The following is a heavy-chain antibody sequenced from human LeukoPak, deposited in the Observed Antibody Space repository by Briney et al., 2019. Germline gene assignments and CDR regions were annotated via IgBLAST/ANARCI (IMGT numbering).Heavy chain of an antibody. V-gene: IGHV1-2*02. CDR2: INPNSGGT. Sequence: RASVKVSCKASGYTFTGYYMHWVRQAPGQGLGWVGWINPNSGGTNYAQKFQGRVTMTRDTSISTAYMELSRLRSDDTAVYYCARARLIYYYDSSGYYHDYWGQGTLVTVSS. CDR1: GYTFTGYY. CDR3: ARARLIYYYDSSGYYHDY. J-gene: IGHJ4*02. D-gene: IGHD3-22*01.